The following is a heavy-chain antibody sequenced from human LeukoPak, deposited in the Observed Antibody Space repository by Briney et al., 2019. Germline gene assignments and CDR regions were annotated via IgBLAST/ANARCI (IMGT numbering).Heavy chain of an antibody. CDR3: ARGTYYDFWSGYYMMYYFDY. J-gene: IGHJ4*02. V-gene: IGHV4-4*07. D-gene: IGHD3-3*01. Sequence: PSETLSLTCTVSGGSISSYHWSWIRQPAGKGLEWIGRMYTSGSTNYNPSLKSRVTMSVDTSKNQFSLKLSSATAADTAVYYCARGTYYDFWSGYYMMYYFDYWGQGTLVTVSS. CDR2: MYTSGST. CDR1: GGSISSYH.